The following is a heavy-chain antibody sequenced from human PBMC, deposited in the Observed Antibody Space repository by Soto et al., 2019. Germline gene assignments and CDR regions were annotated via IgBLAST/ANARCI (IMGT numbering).Heavy chain of an antibody. CDR1: GYTFTSYG. J-gene: IGHJ6*03. Sequence: GASVKVSCKASGYTFTSYGISWVRQAPGQGLEWMGWISAYNGNTNYAQKLQGRVTMTTDTSTSTAYMELRSLRSDDTAVYYCARSRPLMVYAQPGPYYYYYYMDVWGKGTTVTVSS. CDR2: ISAYNGNT. V-gene: IGHV1-18*01. CDR3: ARSRPLMVYAQPGPYYYYYYMDV. D-gene: IGHD2-8*01.